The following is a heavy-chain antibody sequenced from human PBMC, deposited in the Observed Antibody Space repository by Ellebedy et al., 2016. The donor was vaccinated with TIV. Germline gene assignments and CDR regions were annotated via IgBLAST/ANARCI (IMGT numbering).Heavy chain of an antibody. CDR3: ARDYYDRRKGYYYYGMDV. J-gene: IGHJ6*02. Sequence: ASVKVSCKVSGYTLTELSMHWVRQAPGKGLEWMGGFDPEDGETIYAQKFQERVTITRDMSTSTAYMELSSLRSEDTAVYYCARDYYDRRKGYYYYGMDVWGQGTTVTVSS. CDR2: FDPEDGET. V-gene: IGHV1-24*01. CDR1: GYTLTELS. D-gene: IGHD3-22*01.